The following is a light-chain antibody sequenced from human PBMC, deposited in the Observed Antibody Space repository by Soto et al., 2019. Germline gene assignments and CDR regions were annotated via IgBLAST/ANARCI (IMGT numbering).Light chain of an antibody. J-gene: IGLJ2*01. CDR1: KLGEKY. CDR2: QDS. Sequence: SYELTQPPSVSVSPGQTASITCSGEKLGEKYACWYQQKQGQSPVLVIYQDSKRPSGIPERFSGSSSGNTATLTISGTQAMDEADYYCQAWGSSTGVFGGGTKLTVL. V-gene: IGLV3-1*01. CDR3: QAWGSSTGV.